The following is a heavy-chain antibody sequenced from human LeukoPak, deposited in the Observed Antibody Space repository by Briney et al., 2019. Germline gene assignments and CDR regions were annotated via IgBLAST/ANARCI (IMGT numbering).Heavy chain of an antibody. CDR1: GGSFSGYY. V-gene: IGHV4-34*01. D-gene: IGHD3-22*01. CDR2: INHSGST. Sequence: SETLSLTCAVYGGSFSGYYWSWIRPPPGKGLGWNGEINHSGSTNYNPSLKSRVTISVDTSKNQFSLKLSSMTAADTAVYYCARVITTYYYYYMDVWGKGTTVTVSS. J-gene: IGHJ6*03. CDR3: ARVITTYYYYYMDV.